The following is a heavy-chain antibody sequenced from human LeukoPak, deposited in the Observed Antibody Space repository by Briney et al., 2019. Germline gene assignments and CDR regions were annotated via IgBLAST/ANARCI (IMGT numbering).Heavy chain of an antibody. J-gene: IGHJ4*02. CDR2: INPNNGDT. CDR3: ASYPRSVDTPPFDY. Sequence: ASVKVSCKASGYSFTAQYMHWLRQAPGQGLEWMGWINPNNGDTKYAQSFLGRVIMTRDTSTTTAYMELSSLRSDDTAVYFCASYPRSVDTPPFDYGGQGTLVTVSS. V-gene: IGHV1-2*02. D-gene: IGHD3-16*02. CDR1: GYSFTAQY.